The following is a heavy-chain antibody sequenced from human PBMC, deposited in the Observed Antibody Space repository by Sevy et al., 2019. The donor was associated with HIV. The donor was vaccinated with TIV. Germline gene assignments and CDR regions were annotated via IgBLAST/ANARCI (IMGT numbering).Heavy chain of an antibody. Sequence: GGSLRLSCAASGFTLNSYWMSWVRQAPGKGLEWVANINQDGSVNYYVDSVKGRFTISRDNARNSLYLRMNSLRAEDTELYYCVRAIAAAGSFWGQGTLVTVSS. CDR2: INQDGSVN. D-gene: IGHD6-13*01. V-gene: IGHV3-7*01. CDR1: GFTLNSYW. J-gene: IGHJ4*02. CDR3: VRAIAAAGSF.